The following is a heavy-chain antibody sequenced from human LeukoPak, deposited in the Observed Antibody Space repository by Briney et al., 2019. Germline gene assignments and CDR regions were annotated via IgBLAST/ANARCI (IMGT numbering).Heavy chain of an antibody. V-gene: IGHV4-59*01. D-gene: IGHD5-24*01. Sequence: SETLSLTCTVSNDSFSNYYWTWIRQSPGKALEWIGYVYYTDKTHYNPSLKSRVFISADTSQNQFSLRLSSVTAADRAVYYCARASMRRRDGYNRHYEIDHWGQGTLVTVSS. CDR2: VYYTDKT. CDR3: ARASMRRRDGYNRHYEIDH. CDR1: NDSFSNYY. J-gene: IGHJ1*01.